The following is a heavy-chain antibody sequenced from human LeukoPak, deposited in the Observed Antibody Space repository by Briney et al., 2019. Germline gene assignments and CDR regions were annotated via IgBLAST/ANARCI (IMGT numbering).Heavy chain of an antibody. D-gene: IGHD2-8*01. J-gene: IGHJ6*02. CDR1: GGSISSSSYY. CDR3: ARAHQYCTNGVCYFPYYYYYYGMDV. Sequence: PSETLSLTCTVSGGSISSSSYYWGWIRQPPGKGLEWIGSIYYSGSTYYNPSLKSRVTISVDTSKNQFSLNLSSVTAADTAVYYCARAHQYCTNGVCYFPYYYYYYGMDVWGQGTTVTVSS. CDR2: IYYSGST. V-gene: IGHV4-39*01.